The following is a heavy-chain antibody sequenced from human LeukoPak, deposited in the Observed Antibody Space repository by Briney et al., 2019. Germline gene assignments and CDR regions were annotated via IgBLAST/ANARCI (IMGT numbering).Heavy chain of an antibody. CDR1: GGSISSGGYS. D-gene: IGHD3-10*01. J-gene: IGHJ5*02. CDR3: ARYGFKREYWFDP. Sequence: SETLSLTCAVSGGSISSGGYSWSWIRQPPGKGLEWIGYIYHSGSTYYNPSLKSRVTISVDRSKNQFSLKLSSVTAADTAVYYCARYGFKREYWFDPWGQGTLVTVSS. V-gene: IGHV4-30-2*01. CDR2: IYHSGST.